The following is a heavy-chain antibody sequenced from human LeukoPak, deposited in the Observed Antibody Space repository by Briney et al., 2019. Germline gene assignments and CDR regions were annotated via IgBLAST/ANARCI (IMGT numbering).Heavy chain of an antibody. D-gene: IGHD3-3*01. CDR1: GGSISSYY. J-gene: IGHJ4*02. V-gene: IGHV4-59*01. CDR2: IYYSGST. Sequence: SETLSLTCTVSGGSISSYYWSWIRQPPGKGLEWIGYIYYSGSTNCNPSLKSRVTISVDTSKNQFSLKLSSVTAADTAVYYCASFNYDFWTHWGQGTLVTVSS. CDR3: ASFNYDFWTH.